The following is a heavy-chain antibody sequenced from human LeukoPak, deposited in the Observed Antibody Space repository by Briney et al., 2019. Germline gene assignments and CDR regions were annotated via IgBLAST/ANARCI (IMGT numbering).Heavy chain of an antibody. CDR1: GGSISSYY. CDR3: ARDSVEMATITLGDY. J-gene: IGHJ4*02. D-gene: IGHD5-24*01. Sequence: SETLSLTCTVSGGSISSYYWSWIRQPAGKGLEWIGRIYTSGSTNYNPSLKSRVTMSVDTSQNQFSLRLSSVTAADTAAYYCARDSVEMATITLGDYWGQGTLVTVSS. CDR2: IYTSGST. V-gene: IGHV4-4*07.